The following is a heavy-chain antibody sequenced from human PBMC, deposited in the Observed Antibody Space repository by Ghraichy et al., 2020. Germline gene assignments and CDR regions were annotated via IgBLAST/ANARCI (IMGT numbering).Heavy chain of an antibody. Sequence: GGSLRLSCTGSGFTFRNYNMNWVRQTPGKGLEWISYISGSRSTIYYADSVKGRFSISRDNALNSLYLQMSSLRAEDTAVYYCVRVGSLGVTGDYWGQGTLVTVSS. J-gene: IGHJ4*02. CDR2: ISGSRSTI. V-gene: IGHV3-48*01. D-gene: IGHD2-15*01. CDR1: GFTFRNYN. CDR3: VRVGSLGVTGDY.